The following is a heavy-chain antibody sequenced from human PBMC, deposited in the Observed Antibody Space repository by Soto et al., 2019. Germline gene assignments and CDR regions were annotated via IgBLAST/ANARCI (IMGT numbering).Heavy chain of an antibody. Sequence: GEPLKSSCKGSGYSFTSYQISRVRQMPGKGLEWMGRIDPSDSYTNHSPSFQGHVTISADKSISTAYLQWSSLKASDTAMYYCASSGIVGANWFDPWGEGTLVTVSS. CDR1: GYSFTSYQ. J-gene: IGHJ5*02. D-gene: IGHD1-26*01. CDR3: ASSGIVGANWFDP. CDR2: IDPSDSYT. V-gene: IGHV5-10-1*01.